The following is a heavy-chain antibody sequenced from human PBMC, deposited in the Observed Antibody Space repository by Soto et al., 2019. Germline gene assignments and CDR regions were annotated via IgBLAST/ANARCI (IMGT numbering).Heavy chain of an antibody. CDR3: AKDFDSYSSGRHGMDV. Sequence: EVQLLESGGGLVQPGGSLRLSCAASVFTFSSHAMSWVRQAPGKGLEWVSTISSGGDNTYSADSVKGRFTISRDNSKNTLYLHMNSLRAEDTAVYYCAKDFDSYSSGRHGMDVWGQGTTVTVSS. V-gene: IGHV3-23*01. D-gene: IGHD6-19*01. J-gene: IGHJ6*02. CDR2: ISSGGDNT. CDR1: VFTFSSHA.